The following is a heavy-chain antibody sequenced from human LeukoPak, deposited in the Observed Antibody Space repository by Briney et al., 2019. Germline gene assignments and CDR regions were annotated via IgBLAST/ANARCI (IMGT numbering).Heavy chain of an antibody. D-gene: IGHD3-10*01. J-gene: IGHJ5*02. V-gene: IGHV1-18*01. CDR1: GYTSTTYG. CDR3: ARDRSSGSYYPNWFAP. Sequence: ASVKVSCKASGYTSTTYGISWVRQAPGQGLEWMGWISAYNGNTNYAQKLQGRITMTTDTPTSTAYMELRSLRSDDTAVYYCARDRSSGSYYPNWFAPWGQGTLVTVSS. CDR2: ISAYNGNT.